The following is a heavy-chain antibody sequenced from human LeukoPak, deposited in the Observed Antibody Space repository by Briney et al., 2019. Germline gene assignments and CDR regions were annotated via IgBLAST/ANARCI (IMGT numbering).Heavy chain of an antibody. CDR1: GFTFDDYA. J-gene: IGHJ5*02. Sequence: GRSLRLSCAASGFTFDDYAMHWVRQAPGKGLEWVSGISWNSGSIGYADSVKGRFTISRDNAKNSLYLQMNSLRAEDTALYYCAKGDSSSWYDPIFTWGQGTLVTVSS. CDR2: ISWNSGSI. V-gene: IGHV3-9*01. D-gene: IGHD6-13*01. CDR3: AKGDSSSWYDPIFT.